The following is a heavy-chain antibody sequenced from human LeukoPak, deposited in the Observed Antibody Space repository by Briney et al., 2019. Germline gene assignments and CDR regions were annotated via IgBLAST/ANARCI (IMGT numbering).Heavy chain of an antibody. Sequence: ASVKVSCKASGYTFTGYYLHWVRQAPGQGLEWMGCVNPNSGDTNYARKFQGSVTMTRDTSISTVYMELSRLRSDDTAVYYRARASGSYWWFDSWGQGTLVTVSS. CDR3: ARASGSYWWFDS. CDR2: VNPNSGDT. D-gene: IGHD1-26*01. J-gene: IGHJ5*01. CDR1: GYTFTGYY. V-gene: IGHV1-2*02.